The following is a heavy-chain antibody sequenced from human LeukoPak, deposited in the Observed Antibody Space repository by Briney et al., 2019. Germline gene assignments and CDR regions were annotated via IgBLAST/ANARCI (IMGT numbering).Heavy chain of an antibody. Sequence: GGSLRLSCAASGFTFSGHGMHWVRQAPGKGLEWVAIISYDGSTTYYADSVKGRFTISRDNSKKTLFLQINSLRAEDTAVYYCARDQDYSDRSGYYYVFCYWGQGTLVTVSS. J-gene: IGHJ4*02. D-gene: IGHD3-22*01. CDR2: ISYDGSTT. V-gene: IGHV3-30*03. CDR3: ARDQDYSDRSGYYYVFCY. CDR1: GFTFSGHG.